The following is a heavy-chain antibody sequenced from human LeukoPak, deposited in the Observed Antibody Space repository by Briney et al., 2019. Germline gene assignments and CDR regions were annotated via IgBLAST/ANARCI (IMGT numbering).Heavy chain of an antibody. CDR1: GGSISGYY. CDR2: IYNSGST. J-gene: IGHJ4*02. Sequence: SETLSLTCTVSGGSISGYYWSWIRQPPGERLEWIGHIYNSGSTNYSPSLMSRVTISVDTSKNQFSLKLSSVTAADTAVYYCARHVHEEATFDYWGQGTLVTVSS. D-gene: IGHD5-12*01. V-gene: IGHV4-59*13. CDR3: ARHVHEEATFDY.